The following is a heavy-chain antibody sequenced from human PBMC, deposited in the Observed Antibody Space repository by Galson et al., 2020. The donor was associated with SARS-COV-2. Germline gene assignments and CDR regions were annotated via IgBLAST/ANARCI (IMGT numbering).Heavy chain of an antibody. CDR1: GYSFTSYW. D-gene: IGHD3-22*01. Sequence: GESLKISCNGSGYSFTSYWNGWVRQMPGKGLEWMGIIYPGDSDTRYSPSFQGQVTISADKSISTAYLQWSSLKASDTAMYYCASALNYYDSSGYYASVEYFQHWGQGTLVTVSS. J-gene: IGHJ1*01. CDR2: IYPGDSDT. V-gene: IGHV5-51*01. CDR3: ASALNYYDSSGYYASVEYFQH.